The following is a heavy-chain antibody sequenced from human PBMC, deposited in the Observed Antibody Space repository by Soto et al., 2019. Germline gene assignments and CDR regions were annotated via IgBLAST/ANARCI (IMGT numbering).Heavy chain of an antibody. V-gene: IGHV1-46*01. D-gene: IGHD2-15*01. J-gene: IGHJ4*02. Sequence: GASVKVSCKASGYTFTSYYMHWVRQAPGQGLEWMGIINPSGGSTSYAQKFQGRVTMTRDTSTSTVYMELSSLRSEDTAVYYCARDRPLCSGGSCYSQTFDYWGQGPLVTVSS. CDR1: GYTFTSYY. CDR3: ARDRPLCSGGSCYSQTFDY. CDR2: INPSGGST.